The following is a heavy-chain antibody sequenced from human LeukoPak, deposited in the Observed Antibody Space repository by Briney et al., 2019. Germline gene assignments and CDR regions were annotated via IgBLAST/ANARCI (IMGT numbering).Heavy chain of an antibody. CDR1: GFPFNSYN. CDR3: VRRRDYDYISGTHRYWDCDF. V-gene: IGHV3-21*06. CDR2: ISSSGSFI. D-gene: IGHD3-16*01. Sequence: GGSLRLSCAASGFPFNSYNMNWVRQSPGKGLEWVSSISSSGSFIYYADSLKGRITISRDNAKNSLFLQMSNLRVDDTAVYYCVRRRDYDYISGTHRYWDCDFWGQGTLVTVSS. J-gene: IGHJ4*02.